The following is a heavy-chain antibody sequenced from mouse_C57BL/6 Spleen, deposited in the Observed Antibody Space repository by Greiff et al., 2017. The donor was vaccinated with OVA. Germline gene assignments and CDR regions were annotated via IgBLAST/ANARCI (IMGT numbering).Heavy chain of an antibody. CDR1: GYTFTSYW. Sequence: VQLQQPGAELVKPGASVTLSCKASGYTFTSYWMHWVKQRPGQGLEWLVMIPTNSGSTKYNEKLNSKATLTVDKSSSTAYMQLSSLTSEYSAVYYCARWDYYGPSYWYFGVWGTGTTVTVSA. J-gene: IGHJ1*03. D-gene: IGHD1-1*01. V-gene: IGHV1-64*01. CDR2: IPTNSGST. CDR3: ARWDYYGPSYWYFGV.